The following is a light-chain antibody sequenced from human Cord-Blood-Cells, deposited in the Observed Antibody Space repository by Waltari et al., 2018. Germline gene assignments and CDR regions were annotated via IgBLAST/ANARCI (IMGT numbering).Light chain of an antibody. V-gene: IGKV4-1*01. CDR1: QSVLYSSNNKNY. CDR2: WAS. CDR3: QQYYSTPLT. Sequence: DIVMTQSPDSLAVSLGERATIHCKSSQSVLYSSNNKNYLAWYQQKPGQPPKLLIYWASTRESGVPDRFSGSGSVTDFTLTISSLQAEDVAVYYCQQYYSTPLTFGPGTKVDIK. J-gene: IGKJ3*01.